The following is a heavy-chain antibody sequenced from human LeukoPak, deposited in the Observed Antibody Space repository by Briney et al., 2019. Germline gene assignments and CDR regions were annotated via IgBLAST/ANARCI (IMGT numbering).Heavy chain of an antibody. J-gene: IGHJ3*02. D-gene: IGHD3-3*02. Sequence: GGSLRLYCAASGFNVSSNYMSWVRQAPGKGQEWVSVIYRGGSTYSADSVKGRFTISRDNSKNTLYLQMNSLRAEDTAVYYCAREISRTGAFDIWGQGTMVTVSS. V-gene: IGHV3-53*05. CDR1: GFNVSSNY. CDR2: IYRGGST. CDR3: AREISRTGAFDI.